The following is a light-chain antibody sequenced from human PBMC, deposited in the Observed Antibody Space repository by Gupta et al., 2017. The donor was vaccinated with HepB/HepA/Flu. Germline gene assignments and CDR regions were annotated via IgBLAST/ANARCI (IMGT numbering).Light chain of an antibody. J-gene: IGLJ2*01. CDR1: SSDVGGYNY. CDR3: SSYTRTSTPV. CDR2: DVT. Sequence: QSALTQPASVSGSPGQSITISCTGTSSDVGGYNYVSWYQQFPGKAPKLLIYDVTSRPSGVSSRFSGSKSGNTASLTISGLQAEDEADYYCSSYTRTSTPVFGGGTKLTAL. V-gene: IGLV2-14*01.